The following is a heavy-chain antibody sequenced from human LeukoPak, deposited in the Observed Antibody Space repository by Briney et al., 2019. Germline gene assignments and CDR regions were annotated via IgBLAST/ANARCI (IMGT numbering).Heavy chain of an antibody. CDR2: IYYSGST. CDR3: ARLISPVTTGWFDP. Sequence: SETLSLTCTVSGGSISSYYWSWIRQPPGKGLEWIGYIYYSGSTNYNPSLKSRVTISVDTSKNQFSLKLSSVTAADTAVYYCARLISPVTTGWFDPWGQGTLVTVSS. J-gene: IGHJ5*02. D-gene: IGHD4-17*01. V-gene: IGHV4-59*01. CDR1: GGSISSYY.